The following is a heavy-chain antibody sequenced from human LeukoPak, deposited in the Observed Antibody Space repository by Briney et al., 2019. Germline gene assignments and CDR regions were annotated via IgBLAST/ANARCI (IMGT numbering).Heavy chain of an antibody. J-gene: IGHJ4*02. CDR3: AKDAGPYVWGSYRPFAY. CDR1: GFTFSSYA. D-gene: IGHD3-16*02. CDR2: ISGSGGST. Sequence: PGGSLRLSCAASGFTFSSYAMSWVRQAPGKGLEWVSAISGSGGSTYYADSVKGRFTISRDNSKNTLYLQMNSLRAEDTAVYYYAKDAGPYVWGSYRPFAYWGQGTLVTVSS. V-gene: IGHV3-23*01.